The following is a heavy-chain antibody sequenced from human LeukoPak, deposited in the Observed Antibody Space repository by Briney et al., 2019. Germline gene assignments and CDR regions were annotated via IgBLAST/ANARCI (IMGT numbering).Heavy chain of an antibody. CDR2: ISYGETEK. CDR1: GFTFSSYG. J-gene: IGHJ4*02. V-gene: IGHV3-30*02. CDR3: AKVHGWGRQLGYYFDY. Sequence: GGSLRLSCAASGFTFSSYGMHWVRQAPGKGLEWVAFISYGETEKQYADSVKGRFAISRDDSKNTLFLQMNSLRDEDTAIYYCAKVHGWGRQLGYYFDYWGQGTLVTVSS. D-gene: IGHD3-16*01.